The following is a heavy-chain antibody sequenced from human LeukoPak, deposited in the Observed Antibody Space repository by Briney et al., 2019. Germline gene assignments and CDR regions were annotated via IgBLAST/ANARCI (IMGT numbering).Heavy chain of an antibody. V-gene: IGHV4-31*03. CDR3: ARGYDSNSYSPGFDP. Sequence: SETLSLTCTVSGDSVSSGGYYRSWIRQHPVRGLEWIGYIYSSGSTFYNPSLKSRLALSKDTSKNQFSLNLSSVTAADTAVYYCARGYDSNSYSPGFDPWGQGTLVTVSS. D-gene: IGHD3-22*01. J-gene: IGHJ5*02. CDR2: IYSSGST. CDR1: GDSVSSGGYY.